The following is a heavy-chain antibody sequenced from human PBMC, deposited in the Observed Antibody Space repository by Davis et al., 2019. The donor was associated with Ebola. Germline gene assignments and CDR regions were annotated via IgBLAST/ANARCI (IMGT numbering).Heavy chain of an antibody. CDR2: IYYSGST. CDR3: ARRVEMTVGGSYNWFDS. Sequence: PSETLSLTCAVSGVSLSSHYWTWIRQTPGKGLEWVGQIYYSGSTNYNPSLKSRVTISEDTSKNQFSLNLTSVTAADTAVYYCARRVEMTVGGSYNWFDSWGQGTLVTVSS. V-gene: IGHV4-59*08. D-gene: IGHD2-21*02. CDR1: GVSLSSHY. J-gene: IGHJ5*01.